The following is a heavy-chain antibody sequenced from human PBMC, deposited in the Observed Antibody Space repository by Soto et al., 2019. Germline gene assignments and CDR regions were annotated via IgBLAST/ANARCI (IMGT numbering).Heavy chain of an antibody. Sequence: EVQLVESGGGLVQPGGSLRLSCAASGFTFSSYDMHWVRQATGKGLEWVSAIGTAGDTYYPGSVKGRFTISRENAKNSCYLQMNSLRAEDTAVYYCARGVDTAMADYWYFDLWGRGTLVTVSS. CDR3: ARGVDTAMADYWYFDL. V-gene: IGHV3-13*01. CDR2: IGTAGDT. CDR1: GFTFSSYD. D-gene: IGHD5-18*01. J-gene: IGHJ2*01.